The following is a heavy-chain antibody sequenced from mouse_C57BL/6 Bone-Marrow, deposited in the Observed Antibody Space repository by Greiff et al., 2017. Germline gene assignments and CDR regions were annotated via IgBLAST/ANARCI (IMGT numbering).Heavy chain of an antibody. CDR1: GFTFSDYY. CDR2: ISNGGGST. D-gene: IGHD4-1*01. J-gene: IGHJ3*01. CDR3: ARFNWAWFAY. V-gene: IGHV5-12*01. Sequence: EVQLVESGGGLVQPGGSLKLSCAASGFTFSDYYMYWVRQTPEKRLEWVAYISNGGGSTYYPDTVKGRFTISRDNAKNTLYLQMSRLKSEDTAMYYCARFNWAWFAYWGQGTLVTVSA.